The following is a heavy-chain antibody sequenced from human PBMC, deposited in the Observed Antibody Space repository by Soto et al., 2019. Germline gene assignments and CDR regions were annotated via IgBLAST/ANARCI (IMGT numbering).Heavy chain of an antibody. CDR1: GGSISSSSYY. J-gene: IGHJ5*02. V-gene: IGHV4-39*01. D-gene: IGHD3-3*01. CDR2: IYYSGST. CDR3: ARHESDFWSGYYLGPFDP. Sequence: PSETLSLTCTVSGGSISSSSYYWGWIRQPPGKGLEWIGSIYYSGSTYYNPSLKSRVTISVDTSKNQFSLKLSSVTAADTAVYYCARHESDFWSGYYLGPFDPWGQGTLVT.